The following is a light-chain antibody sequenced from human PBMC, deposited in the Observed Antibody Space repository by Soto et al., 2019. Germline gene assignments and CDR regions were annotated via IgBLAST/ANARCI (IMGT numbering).Light chain of an antibody. V-gene: IGKV1-5*03. CDR3: QQYSSYSQT. CDR2: RAS. Sequence: DIQMTQSPSTLSASVGDRVTITCRASQTISTWLAWYQQKPEKAPKLLIYRASSLESGVPSRFSGSGSGAEFTLTISSLQPDDFAIYYCQQYSSYSQTFGQGTKVEIK. CDR1: QTISTW. J-gene: IGKJ1*01.